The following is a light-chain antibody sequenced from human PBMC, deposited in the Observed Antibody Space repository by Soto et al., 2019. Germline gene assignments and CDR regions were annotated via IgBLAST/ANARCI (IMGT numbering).Light chain of an antibody. J-gene: IGLJ2*01. Sequence: QSVLTQPASVSGSPGQSITISCTGTSSDVGGYSYVSWYQQHPGKAPKLMIYDVSNRPSGVSNRFSGSKSGNTASLTISGLQAEDEADYYCSSYTSSVRVFGGGTKVTVL. CDR3: SSYTSSVRV. CDR1: SSDVGGYSY. V-gene: IGLV2-14*01. CDR2: DVS.